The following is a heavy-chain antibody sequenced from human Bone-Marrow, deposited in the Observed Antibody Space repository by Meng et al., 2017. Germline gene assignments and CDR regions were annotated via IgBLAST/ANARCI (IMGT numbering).Heavy chain of an antibody. CDR1: GGSISSGDYY. V-gene: IGHV4-30-4*01. J-gene: IGHJ4*02. Sequence: QVQLQESGPGLGKPSQTLALTRTVSGGSISSGDYYWSWIRQPPGKGLEWIGYIYNSGSTYYNPSLKSRVTISVDTSKNQFSLKLRFVTAADPAVYYCAREGRSHQVGVSVYWGQGNLVTVSS. CDR3: AREGRSHQVGVSVY. CDR2: IYNSGST. D-gene: IGHD2-21*01.